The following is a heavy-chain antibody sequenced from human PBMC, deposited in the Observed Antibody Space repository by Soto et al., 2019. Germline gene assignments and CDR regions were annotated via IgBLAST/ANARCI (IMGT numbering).Heavy chain of an antibody. CDR3: ARDIGTSSSWMFDP. J-gene: IGHJ5*02. CDR2: INWNGGST. V-gene: IGHV3-20*04. D-gene: IGHD6-13*01. CDR1: GFTFDDYG. Sequence: PGGSLRLCCAASGFTFDDYGMSGVRQAPGKGLEWVSGINWNGGSTGYADSVKGRFTISRDNAKNSLYLQMNSLRAEDTALYYCARDIGTSSSWMFDPWGQGTLVTVSS.